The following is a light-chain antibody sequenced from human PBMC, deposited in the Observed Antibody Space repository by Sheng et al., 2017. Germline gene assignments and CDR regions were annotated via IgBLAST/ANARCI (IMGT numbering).Light chain of an antibody. J-gene: IGKJ4*01. CDR1: QRLSSN. Sequence: EVVLTQSPGTLSLSPGERATLSCRASQRLSSNYLAWYQQKHGQAPRLLMYGASTRATGIPPRFRGSGSGTEFTLTISSLQSEDFAVYYCQQYNNWPLLTFGGGTKVEIK. V-gene: IGKV3-15*01. CDR2: GAS. CDR3: QQYNNWPLLT.